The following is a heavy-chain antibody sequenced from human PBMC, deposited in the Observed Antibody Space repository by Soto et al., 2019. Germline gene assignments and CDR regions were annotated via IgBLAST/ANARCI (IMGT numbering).Heavy chain of an antibody. J-gene: IGHJ4*02. CDR3: ARRFAAASDY. Sequence: QVQLVQSGAGVKKPGASVKVSCKASGYTFTSYDINWVRQATGQGLEWMGWMNPNIGNTDYAKKFQGRITMTRNTSISTAYMELSGLSSEDTAVYYCARRFAAASDYWGQGTLLTVSS. V-gene: IGHV1-8*01. CDR1: GYTFTSYD. D-gene: IGHD2-2*01. CDR2: MNPNIGNT.